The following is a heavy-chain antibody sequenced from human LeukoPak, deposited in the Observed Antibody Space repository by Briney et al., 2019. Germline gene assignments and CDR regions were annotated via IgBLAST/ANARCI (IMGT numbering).Heavy chain of an antibody. Sequence: GGSLRLSCAASGFTFSTYTMNWVRQAPGKGLEWVSSITGSSSYIFYTDSVKGRFAISRDNAKNSLYLQMNSLRAEDTAVYYCAREGAVAGYNWFDPWGQGTLVTVSS. CDR2: ITGSSSYI. D-gene: IGHD6-19*01. CDR3: AREGAVAGYNWFDP. J-gene: IGHJ5*02. CDR1: GFTFSTYT. V-gene: IGHV3-21*01.